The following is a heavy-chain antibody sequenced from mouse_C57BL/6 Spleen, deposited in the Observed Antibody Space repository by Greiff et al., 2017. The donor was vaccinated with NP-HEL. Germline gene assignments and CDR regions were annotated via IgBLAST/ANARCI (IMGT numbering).Heavy chain of an antibody. D-gene: IGHD1-1*01. CDR3: ARYGSSYYAMDY. J-gene: IGHJ4*01. CDR2: ISDGGSYT. V-gene: IGHV5-4*03. Sequence: EVKLMESGGGLVKPGGSLKLSCAASGFTFSSYAMSWVRQTPEKRPEWVATISDGGSYTYYPDNVKGRFTISRDNAKNNLYLQMSHLKSEDTAMYYCARYGSSYYAMDYWGQGTSVTVSS. CDR1: GFTFSSYA.